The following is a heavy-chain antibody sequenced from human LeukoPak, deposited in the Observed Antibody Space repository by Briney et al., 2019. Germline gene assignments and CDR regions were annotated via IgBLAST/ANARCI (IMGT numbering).Heavy chain of an antibody. D-gene: IGHD3-10*01. CDR2: ISYDGSNK. CDR1: GFTFSSYG. V-gene: IGHV3-30*18. Sequence: GGSLRLSCAASGFTFSSYGMHWVRQAPGKGLEWVAVISYDGSNKYYADSVKGRFTISRDNSKNTLYLQMNSLRAEHTALYYCAKAHYGSGSYYKTGPDYWGQGTLVTVSS. J-gene: IGHJ4*02. CDR3: AKAHYGSGSYYKTGPDY.